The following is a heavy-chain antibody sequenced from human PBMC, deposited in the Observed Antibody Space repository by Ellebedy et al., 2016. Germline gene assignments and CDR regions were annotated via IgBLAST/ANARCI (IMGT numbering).Heavy chain of an antibody. CDR2: IYYSGST. CDR1: GGSISSGGYY. J-gene: IGHJ6*02. V-gene: IGHV4-31*03. Sequence: SETLSLTCTVSGGSISSGGYYWSWIRQHPGKGLEWIGYIYYSGSTYYNPSLKSRVTISVDTSKNQFSLKLSSVTAADTAVYYGGGGGGGSSESYYYGMDVWGQGTTVTVSS. D-gene: IGHD3-16*02. CDR3: GGGGGGSSESYYYGMDV.